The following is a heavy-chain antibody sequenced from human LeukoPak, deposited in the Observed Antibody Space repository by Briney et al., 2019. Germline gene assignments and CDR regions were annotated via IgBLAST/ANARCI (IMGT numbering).Heavy chain of an antibody. J-gene: IGHJ4*02. CDR3: ARDPGPQGYGGNSGHFDY. CDR2: INPSGGRT. CDR1: GYTFTNYY. D-gene: IGHD4-23*01. V-gene: IGHV1-46*01. Sequence: ASVKVSCKASGYTFTNYYMHWVRQAPGQGLEWMGMINPSGGRTSYAQKFQGRVTITADESTSTAYMELSSLRSEDTAVYYCARDPGPQGYGGNSGHFDYWGQGTLVTVSS.